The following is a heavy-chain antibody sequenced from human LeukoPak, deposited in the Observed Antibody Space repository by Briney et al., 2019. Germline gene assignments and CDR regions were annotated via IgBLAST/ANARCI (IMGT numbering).Heavy chain of an antibody. D-gene: IGHD3-3*01. CDR1: GGSISSSSYY. J-gene: IGHJ4*02. CDR3: ARITIFGVVNDY. CDR2: IYYGGST. Sequence: SETLSLTCTVSGGSISSSSYYWGWIRQPPGKGLEWIGSIYYGGSTYYNPSLKSRVTISVDTSKNQFSLKLSSVTAADTAVYYCARITIFGVVNDYWGQGTLVTVSS. V-gene: IGHV4-39*01.